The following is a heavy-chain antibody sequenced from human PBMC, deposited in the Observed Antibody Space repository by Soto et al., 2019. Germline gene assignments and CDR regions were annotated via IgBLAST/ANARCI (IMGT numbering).Heavy chain of an antibody. J-gene: IGHJ6*01. CDR2: IWDDGSNK. CDR3: ARDHYDDSSCHRYGMDV. Sequence: QVQLVESGGGVVQPGRSLRLSCAASGFTFSSYGMHWVRQAPGKGLEWVAVIWDDGSNKYYADSVNGRFTISRDKSKKPLHLQMTSLRDEDVNEYYCARDHYDDSSCHRYGMDVWGQGTTVTVSS. CDR1: GFTFSSYG. V-gene: IGHV3-33*01. D-gene: IGHD3-22*01.